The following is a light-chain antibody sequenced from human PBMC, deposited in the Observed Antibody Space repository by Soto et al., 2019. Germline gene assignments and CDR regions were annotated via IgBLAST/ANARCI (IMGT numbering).Light chain of an antibody. CDR2: DVS. Sequence: QSVLTQPASVSGSPGQSITISCTGTSSDIGDYNYVSWYQQHPGKAPKLMIYDVSNRPSGVSNRFSGSKSGNTASLTISGLQADDDADYYCSSYTSSSTYVIGTGTKVTVL. J-gene: IGLJ1*01. CDR3: SSYTSSSTYV. CDR1: SSDIGDYNY. V-gene: IGLV2-14*01.